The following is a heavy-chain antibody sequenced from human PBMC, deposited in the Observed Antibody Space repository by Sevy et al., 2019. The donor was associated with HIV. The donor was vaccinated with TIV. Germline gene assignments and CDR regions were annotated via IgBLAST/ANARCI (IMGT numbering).Heavy chain of an antibody. D-gene: IGHD3-9*01. Sequence: GGSLRLSCVVSGFTFTTSGMHWVRQAPGKGLEGVAVISYHGRDKFYADSVKGRFTISRDNSDNILYLHMNSLRSEDTAVYYCAKDFTGYNGMDVWGQGTMVTVSS. V-gene: IGHV3-30*18. CDR1: GFTFTTSG. J-gene: IGHJ6*02. CDR2: ISYHGRDK. CDR3: AKDFTGYNGMDV.